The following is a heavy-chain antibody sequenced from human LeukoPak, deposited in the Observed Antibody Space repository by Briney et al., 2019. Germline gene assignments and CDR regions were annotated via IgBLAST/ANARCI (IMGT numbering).Heavy chain of an antibody. CDR2: INPDGGDK. CDR3: GRFHYDNSGDSVPFDS. CDR1: GFTFRSYW. V-gene: IGHV3-7*03. D-gene: IGHD3-22*01. Sequence: GGSLRLFCEASGFTFRSYWMSWLRRAPGKGLEWVANINPDGGDKYYVDSVKGRFIISRDNAKNSVYLQMNSLRPEDTAVYSCGRFHYDNSGDSVPFDSWGQGTLVIVSS. J-gene: IGHJ4*02.